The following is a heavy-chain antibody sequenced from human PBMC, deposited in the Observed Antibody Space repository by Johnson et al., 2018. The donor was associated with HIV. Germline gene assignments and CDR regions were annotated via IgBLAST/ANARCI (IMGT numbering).Heavy chain of an antibody. Sequence: VQLVESGGGLVQPGGSLRLSCAASGFTFDDYAMSWVRQAPGKGLVWVSRINSDGSSTSYAASVKGRFTISRDNAKNTLYLQMNSLRAEDTAVYYCARAWSLGAFDIWGQGTMVTVSS. V-gene: IGHV3-74*02. CDR3: ARAWSLGAFDI. D-gene: IGHD2-15*01. CDR1: GFTFDDYA. J-gene: IGHJ3*02. CDR2: INSDGSST.